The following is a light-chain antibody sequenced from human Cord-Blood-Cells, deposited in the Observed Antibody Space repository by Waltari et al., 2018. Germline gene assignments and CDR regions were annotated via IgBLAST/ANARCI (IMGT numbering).Light chain of an antibody. J-gene: IGLJ1*01. CDR3: SSYTSSSTLGV. V-gene: IGLV2-14*01. CDR2: EVS. CDR1: SRAVGGYNY. Sequence: QSALSQPASVSGSSGQSITISCTGTSRAVGGYNYVSWYQQHPGKASKLMIYEVSNRPSGVSNRFSGSKSGNTASLTISGLQAEDEADYYCSSYTSSSTLGVFGTGTKVTVL.